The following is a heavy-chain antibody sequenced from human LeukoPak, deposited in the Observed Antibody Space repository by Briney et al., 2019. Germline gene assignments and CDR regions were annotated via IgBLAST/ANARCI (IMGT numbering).Heavy chain of an antibody. Sequence: SETLSLTCTVSGGSISSSSYYWGWIRQLPGKGLEWIGSIFHSGNTYYNPSLKSRVTISVDTSKNQLSLKLTSVTVADTAVYYCARRGSTVTTPDYWGQGTLVTVSS. CDR2: IFHSGNT. J-gene: IGHJ4*02. CDR1: GGSISSSSYY. D-gene: IGHD4-17*01. V-gene: IGHV4-39*01. CDR3: ARRGSTVTTPDY.